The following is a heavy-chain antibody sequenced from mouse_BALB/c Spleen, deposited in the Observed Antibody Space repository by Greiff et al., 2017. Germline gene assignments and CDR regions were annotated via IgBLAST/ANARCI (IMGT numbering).Heavy chain of an antibody. V-gene: IGHV5-6*01. CDR3: ASSNWDVYFDY. CDR1: GFTFSSYG. D-gene: IGHD4-1*01. J-gene: IGHJ2*01. CDR2: ISSGGSYT. Sequence: EVKLVESGGDLVKPGGSLKLSCAASGFTFSSYGMSWVRQTPDKRLEWVATISSGGSYTYYPDSVKGRFTISRDNAKNTLYLQMSSLKSEDTAMYYCASSNWDVYFDYWGQGTTLTVSS.